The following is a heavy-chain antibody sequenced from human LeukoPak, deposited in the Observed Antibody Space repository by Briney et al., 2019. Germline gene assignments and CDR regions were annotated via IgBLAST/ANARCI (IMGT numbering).Heavy chain of an antibody. CDR1: GGSFSGYY. CDR2: INHSGSN. V-gene: IGHV4-34*01. CDR3: ARLPARYCSSTSCYALKFSDY. J-gene: IGHJ4*02. D-gene: IGHD2-2*01. Sequence: SETLSLTCAVYGGSFSGYYWSWIRQPPGKGLEWIGEINHSGSNNYNPSLKSRVTISVDTSKNQFSLKLSSVTAADTAVYYCARLPARYCSSTSCYALKFSDYWGQGTLVTVSS.